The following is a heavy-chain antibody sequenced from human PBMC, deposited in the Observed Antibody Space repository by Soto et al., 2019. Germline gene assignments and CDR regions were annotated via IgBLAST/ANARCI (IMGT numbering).Heavy chain of an antibody. Sequence: SETLSLTCAVSGGSISSSNWWSWVRQPPGKGLEWIGEIYHSGSTNYNPSLKSRVTISVDKSKNPFSLKLSSVTAADTAVYYCARDGGGDSSMANDYWGQGTLVTVSS. CDR3: ARDGGGDSSMANDY. V-gene: IGHV4-4*02. J-gene: IGHJ4*02. CDR1: GGSISSSNW. D-gene: IGHD6-13*01. CDR2: IYHSGST.